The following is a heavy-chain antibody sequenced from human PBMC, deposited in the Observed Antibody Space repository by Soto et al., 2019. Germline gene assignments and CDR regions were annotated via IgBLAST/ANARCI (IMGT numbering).Heavy chain of an antibody. J-gene: IGHJ6*02. CDR3: ARDPRIYSSGLYGMDV. Sequence: QVQLVQSGAEVKKPGASVKVSCKASGYTFTGYYMHWVRQAPGQGLEWMGWINPNSGGTNYAQKFQGRVTMTRDTSISTAYRELSRLRSDDTAVYYCARDPRIYSSGLYGMDVCGQGTTVTVSS. CDR1: GYTFTGYY. V-gene: IGHV1-2*02. CDR2: INPNSGGT. D-gene: IGHD6-19*01.